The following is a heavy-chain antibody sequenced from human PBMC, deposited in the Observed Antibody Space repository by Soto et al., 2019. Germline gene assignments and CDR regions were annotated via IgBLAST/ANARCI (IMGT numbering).Heavy chain of an antibody. D-gene: IGHD3-9*01. CDR2: ISAYNGNT. J-gene: IGHJ4*02. CDR1: GYTFTNYG. Sequence: QVQLVQSGAEVKKPGASVKVSCKASGYTFTNYGLTWVRQAPGQGPEWVGWISAYNGNTHYAQKLQGRVAMATDTSTSTAYMELMSLSSYDTAVYYCARPQNDILTDSYTNYFDSWGQGTPVTVSS. V-gene: IGHV1-18*01. CDR3: ARPQNDILTDSYTNYFDS.